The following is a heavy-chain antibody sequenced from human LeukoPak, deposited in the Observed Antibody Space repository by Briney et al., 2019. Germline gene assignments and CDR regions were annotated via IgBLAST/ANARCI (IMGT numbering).Heavy chain of an antibody. J-gene: IGHJ6*03. D-gene: IGHD2-15*01. CDR3: AREHCSGGSCYSIYYYYYMDV. CDR1: GFSISISYY. Sequence: PSETLSLTCSVSGFSISISYYWGWIRQPPGKGLEWMGSIYHSGSTYYNPSLKNRVTISVDTSRNQFSLKLSSVTAADTAVYYCAREHCSGGSCYSIYYYYYMDVWGKGTTVTVSS. V-gene: IGHV4-38-2*02. CDR2: IYHSGST.